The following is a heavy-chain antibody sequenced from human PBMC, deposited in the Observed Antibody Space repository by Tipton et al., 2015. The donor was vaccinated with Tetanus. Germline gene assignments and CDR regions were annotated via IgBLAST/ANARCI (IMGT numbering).Heavy chain of an antibody. J-gene: IGHJ4*02. D-gene: IGHD6-6*01. V-gene: IGHV4-59*02. CDR3: ARALKQLVRVGDY. CDR2: VYYTGDT. CDR1: GDSVSGYY. Sequence: TLSLTCTVSGDSVSGYYWSWIRQPPGKGLEWVGYVYYTGDTNYNPSLKSRVTMSVDSSKNHLSLNLTTVTAADTAVYYCARALKQLVRVGDYWGQGTLVTVSS.